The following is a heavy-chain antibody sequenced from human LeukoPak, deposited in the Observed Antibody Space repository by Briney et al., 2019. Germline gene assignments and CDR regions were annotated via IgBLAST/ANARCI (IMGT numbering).Heavy chain of an antibody. V-gene: IGHV3-7*01. CDR1: GFSLSSFW. J-gene: IGHJ4*02. CDR3: VRESRPGGAMGLYHNLDY. Sequence: PGGSLRLSCEATGFSLSSFWMTWVRQTPGKGLEWVANIKEDGTEKNLVDSVKGRFTISRDNTKNLLFLEMNNLRGDDTAIYYCVRESRPGGAMGLYHNLDYWGQGTLVAVSS. CDR2: IKEDGTEK. D-gene: IGHD1-1*01.